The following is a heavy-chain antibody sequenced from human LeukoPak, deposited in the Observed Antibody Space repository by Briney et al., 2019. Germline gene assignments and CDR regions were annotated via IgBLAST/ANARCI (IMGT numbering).Heavy chain of an antibody. J-gene: IGHJ5*02. CDR1: GFTFSSYS. Sequence: GGSLRLSCAASGFTFSSYSMNWVRQAPGKGLEWVSAISGSGGSTYYADSVKGRFTISRDNSKNTLYLQMNSLRAEDTAVYYCAKDRLVITGAYNWFDPWGQGTLVTVSS. V-gene: IGHV3-23*01. CDR2: ISGSGGST. CDR3: AKDRLVITGAYNWFDP. D-gene: IGHD1-20*01.